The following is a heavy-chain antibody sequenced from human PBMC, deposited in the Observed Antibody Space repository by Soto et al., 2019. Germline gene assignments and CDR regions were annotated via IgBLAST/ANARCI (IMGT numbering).Heavy chain of an antibody. CDR1: GFTFSTYA. CDR3: VKRSVTGTYYFDS. CDR2: IGSSGGAT. D-gene: IGHD3-3*01. J-gene: IGHJ4*02. V-gene: IGHV3-23*01. Sequence: EAQLLESGGGLVQPGGSLGLSCAASGFTFSTYAMSWVRQAPGRGLEWVSSIGSSGGATFYADSVKGRFTISRDNSKNTLFLQMIILKDEDTAVSFCVKRSVTGTYYFDSWGQGTLVTVST.